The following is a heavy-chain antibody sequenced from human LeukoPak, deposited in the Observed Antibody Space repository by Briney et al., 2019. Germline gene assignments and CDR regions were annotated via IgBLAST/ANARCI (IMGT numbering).Heavy chain of an antibody. CDR1: GFTFSSYA. CDR3: AGARDIVATMWDY. V-gene: IGHV3-30*04. D-gene: IGHD5-12*01. J-gene: IGHJ4*02. Sequence: GGSLRLSCAASGFTFSSYAMHWVRQAPGKGLEWVAVISYDGSNEYYADSVKGRFTISRDNSKNTPYLQMNSLRAEDTAVYYCAGARDIVATMWDYWGQGTLVTVSS. CDR2: ISYDGSNE.